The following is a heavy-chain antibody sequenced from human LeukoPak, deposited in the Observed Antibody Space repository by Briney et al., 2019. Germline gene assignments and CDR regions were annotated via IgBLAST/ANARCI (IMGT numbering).Heavy chain of an antibody. CDR3: AKQTRTTTAPDY. J-gene: IGHJ4*02. D-gene: IGHD1-1*01. Sequence: GGSLRLSCAASGFSFSTYAMSWVRQAPGKGLEWVSTISGSGDNTYYADSLKGRFTISRDSSKNTLYLQMNSLRAEDTAVYYCAKQTRTTTAPDYWGQGTLVAVSS. V-gene: IGHV3-23*01. CDR2: ISGSGDNT. CDR1: GFSFSTYA.